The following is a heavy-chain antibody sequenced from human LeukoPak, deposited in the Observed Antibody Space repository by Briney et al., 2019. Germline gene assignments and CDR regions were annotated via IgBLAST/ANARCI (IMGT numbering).Heavy chain of an antibody. Sequence: SETLSLTCTVSGGSISSSSYYWGWIRQPPGKGLEWIGSIYYSGSTYYNPSLKSRVTISVDTSKNQFSLKLSSVTAADTAVYYCARGTEREFNWRRGTALYYFDYWGQGTLVTVSS. CDR2: IYYSGST. V-gene: IGHV4-39*07. D-gene: IGHD1-20*01. CDR1: GGSISSSSYY. J-gene: IGHJ4*02. CDR3: ARGTEREFNWRRGTALYYFDY.